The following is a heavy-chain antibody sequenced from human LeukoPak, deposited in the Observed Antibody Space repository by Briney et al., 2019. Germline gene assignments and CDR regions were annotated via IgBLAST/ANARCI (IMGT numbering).Heavy chain of an antibody. J-gene: IGHJ4*02. CDR2: ISGSGGST. CDR1: GFTFSSYA. V-gene: IGHV3-23*01. D-gene: IGHD3-10*01. CDR3: ARDMPGYYYGSGSSFDY. Sequence: GGTLRLSCAASGFTFSSYAMSWVRQAPGKGLEWVSAISGSGGSTYYADSVKGRFTISRDNAKNSLYLQMNSLRAEDTAVYYCARDMPGYYYGSGSSFDYRGQGTLVTVSS.